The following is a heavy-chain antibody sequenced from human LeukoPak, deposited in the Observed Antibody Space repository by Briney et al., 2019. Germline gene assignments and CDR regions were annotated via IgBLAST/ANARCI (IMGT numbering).Heavy chain of an antibody. CDR2: IYYSGST. Sequence: RSSETLSLTCTVSGVSISSGGYYWSWIRQHPGKGLEWIGYIYYSGSTYYNPSLKSRVTISVDTSKNQFSLKLSSVTAADTAVYYCARHVPGDYGDPNWYFDLWGHGTLVTVSS. D-gene: IGHD4-17*01. CDR3: ARHVPGDYGDPNWYFDL. V-gene: IGHV4-31*03. J-gene: IGHJ2*01. CDR1: GVSISSGGYY.